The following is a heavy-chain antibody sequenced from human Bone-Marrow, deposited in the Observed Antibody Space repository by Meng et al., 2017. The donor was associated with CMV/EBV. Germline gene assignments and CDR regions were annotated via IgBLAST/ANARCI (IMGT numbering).Heavy chain of an antibody. J-gene: IGHJ4*02. CDR2: ISYDGSNK. V-gene: IGHV3-30-3*01. CDR1: GFTFSSYA. Sequence: VGVVGCGGGVVQPGRSLRLSCAASGFTFSSYAMHWVRQAPGKGLEWVAVISYDGSNKYYADSVKGRFTISRDNSKNTLYLQMNSLRAEDTAVYYCAKVAGRVYWGQGTLVTVSS. D-gene: IGHD2-15*01. CDR3: AKVAGRVY.